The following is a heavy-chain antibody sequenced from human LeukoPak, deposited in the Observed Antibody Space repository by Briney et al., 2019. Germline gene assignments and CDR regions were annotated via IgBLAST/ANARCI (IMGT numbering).Heavy chain of an antibody. CDR1: GFTFRSYS. CDR2: IDPSSTYI. Sequence: GGSLRLSCAASGFTFRSYSMNWVRQAPGKGLEWVSAIDPSSTYIYYADSVKGRFTISRDNAENSLYLQINSLRDEDTAVYYCARAPTVLVGYCSSSSCQADYWGQGTLVTVSS. D-gene: IGHD2-2*01. CDR3: ARAPTVLVGYCSSSSCQADY. V-gene: IGHV3-21*01. J-gene: IGHJ4*02.